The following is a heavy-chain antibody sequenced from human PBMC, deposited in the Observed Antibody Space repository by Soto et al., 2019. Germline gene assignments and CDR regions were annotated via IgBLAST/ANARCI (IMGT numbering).Heavy chain of an antibody. D-gene: IGHD6-6*01. CDR3: ARTGGEYSSSSNWFDP. CDR1: GFTFSSYS. CDR2: ISSSSSYI. J-gene: IGHJ5*02. V-gene: IGHV3-21*01. Sequence: GGSLRLSCAASGFTFSSYSMNWVRQAPGEGLEWVSYISSSSSYIYYADSVKGRFTISRDNAKNSLYLQMNSLRDEDTAVYYCARTGGEYSSSSNWFDPWGQGTLVTVSS.